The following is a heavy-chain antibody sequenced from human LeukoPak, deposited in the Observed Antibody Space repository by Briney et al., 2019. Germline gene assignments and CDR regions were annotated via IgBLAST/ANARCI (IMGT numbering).Heavy chain of an antibody. CDR2: IHNRGSPI. J-gene: IGHJ4*02. CDR1: GFTLSSYE. CDR3: AKDGGALPHYYDSSAYRKTFSFPYYFDY. V-gene: IGHV3-48*03. D-gene: IGHD3-22*01. Sequence: PGGSLRLSCAASGFTLSSYEMNWVRQVPGKGLEWVSYIHNRGSPIYYADSVKGRFTISRDNAKNSLYLQMNSLRAEDTAVYYCAKDGGALPHYYDSSAYRKTFSFPYYFDYWGQGTLVTVSS.